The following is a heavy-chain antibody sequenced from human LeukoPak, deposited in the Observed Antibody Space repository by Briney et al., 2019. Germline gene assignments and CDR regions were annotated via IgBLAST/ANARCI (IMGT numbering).Heavy chain of an antibody. CDR1: GGSISSYY. J-gene: IGHJ6*02. CDR2: IYYSGST. CDR3: ARLLLWFRELFPNGMDV. Sequence: SETLSLTCTVSGGSISSYYWSWIRQPPGKGLEWIGYIYYSGSTNYNPSLKSRVTISVDTSKNQFSLKLSSVTAADTAVYYCARLLLWFRELFPNGMDVWGQGTTVTVSS. D-gene: IGHD3-10*01. V-gene: IGHV4-59*08.